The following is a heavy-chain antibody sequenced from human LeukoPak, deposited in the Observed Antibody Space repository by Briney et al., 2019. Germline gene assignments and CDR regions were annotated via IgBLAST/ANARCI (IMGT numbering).Heavy chain of an antibody. CDR2: ISAYNGNT. V-gene: IGHV1-18*01. Sequence: ASVKVSCKASGGTFSSYGISWVRQAPGQGLEWMGWISAYNGNTNYAQKLQGRVTMTTDTSTSTAYMELRSLRSDDTAVYYCARGSSYSSSWYGTYYFDYWGQGTLVTVSS. CDR1: GGTFSSYG. J-gene: IGHJ4*02. CDR3: ARGSSYSSSWYGTYYFDY. D-gene: IGHD6-13*01.